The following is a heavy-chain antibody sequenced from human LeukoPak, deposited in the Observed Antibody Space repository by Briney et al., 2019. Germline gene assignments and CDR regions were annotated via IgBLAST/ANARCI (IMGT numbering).Heavy chain of an antibody. CDR1: GFTFNDYH. CDR2: ISSSGSTI. J-gene: IGHJ3*02. Sequence: GGSLRLSCAASGFTFNDYHMSWIRQAPGKGLEWVSHISSSGSTIYYADSVEGRFTISRDNAKKSLYLQMNSLRAEDTAVYYCAKDHGSGNPGPGAFDIWGQGTMVTVSS. V-gene: IGHV3-11*01. D-gene: IGHD3-10*01. CDR3: AKDHGSGNPGPGAFDI.